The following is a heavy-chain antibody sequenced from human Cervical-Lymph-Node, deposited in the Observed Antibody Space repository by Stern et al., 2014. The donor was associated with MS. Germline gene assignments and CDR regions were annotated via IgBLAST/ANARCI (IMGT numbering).Heavy chain of an antibody. J-gene: IGHJ4*02. CDR1: GLTFTSYY. CDR3: TKDSGSFSIDY. D-gene: IGHD1-26*01. CDR2: INPSGDTT. Sequence: VQLGESGAEVKKPGASVKGSCQASGLTFTSYYIHWVRQAPGQGLEWMGIINPSGDTTTYAQMLQGRVTMTRDTSTSTVYMELSSLRSDDTAMYYCTKDSGSFSIDYWGQGTLVTVSS. V-gene: IGHV1-46*03.